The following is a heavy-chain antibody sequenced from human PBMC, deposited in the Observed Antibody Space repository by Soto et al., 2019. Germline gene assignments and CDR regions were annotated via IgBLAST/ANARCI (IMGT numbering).Heavy chain of an antibody. Sequence: SQALSLTGAVSGDCVSRKCAAWDWFRQSPSRGLEWLGRTYYRSKWYNDYAVSVKSRITINPDTSKNQFSLQLNSVTPEDTAVYYCARDEERSSGMDVWGQGTMVTASS. CDR2: TYYRSKWYN. D-gene: IGHD3-16*02. CDR1: GDCVSRKCAA. J-gene: IGHJ6*02. CDR3: ARDEERSSGMDV. V-gene: IGHV6-1*01.